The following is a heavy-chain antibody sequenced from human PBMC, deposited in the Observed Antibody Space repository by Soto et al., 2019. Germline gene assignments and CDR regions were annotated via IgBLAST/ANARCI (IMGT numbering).Heavy chain of an antibody. D-gene: IGHD4-17*01. CDR1: GFTFSDYS. CDR3: ARAYGWDYYYYYGMDV. V-gene: IGHV3-21*01. Sequence: KPGGSLRLSCAASGFTFSDYSMNWVRQAPGKGLEWVSSISSRSAYIFYAESLKGRFTISRDNARNSVYLQMNSLRADDTAVYYCARAYGWDYYYYYGMDVWGQATTVTVSS. CDR2: ISSRSAYI. J-gene: IGHJ6*02.